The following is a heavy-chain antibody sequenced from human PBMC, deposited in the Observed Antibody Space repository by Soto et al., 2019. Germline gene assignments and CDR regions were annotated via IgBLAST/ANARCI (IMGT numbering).Heavy chain of an antibody. V-gene: IGHV1-8*01. CDR2: MSPKTANT. D-gene: IGHD3-10*01. CDR3: AKPDSLYGSGIYSQYYGMDV. CDR1: GYTFTSYD. Sequence: ASVKVSCKASGYTFTSYDINWVRQTAGQGLEWMGWMSPKTANTGYAQKFQGRVTMTRSTSISTAYMELSSLTSEDTAVYYCAKPDSLYGSGIYSQYYGMDVWSKRTTVTVSS. J-gene: IGHJ6*04.